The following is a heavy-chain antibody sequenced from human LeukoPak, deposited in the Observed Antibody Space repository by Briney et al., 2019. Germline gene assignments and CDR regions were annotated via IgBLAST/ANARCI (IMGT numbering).Heavy chain of an antibody. CDR3: ARHITMVRGAPRAMDV. V-gene: IGHV5-51*01. D-gene: IGHD3-10*01. CDR2: IYPGDSDT. CDR1: GYSFTSYW. J-gene: IGHJ6*02. Sequence: GESLKISCKGSGYSFTSYWIGWVRQMPGKGLEWMGIIYPGDSDTRYSPSFQGQVTISVDKSISTAYLQWRSLKASDTAIYYCARHITMVRGAPRAMDVWGQGTTVTVSS.